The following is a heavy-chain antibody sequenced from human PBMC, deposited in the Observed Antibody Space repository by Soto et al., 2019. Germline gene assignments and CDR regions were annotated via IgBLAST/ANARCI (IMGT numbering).Heavy chain of an antibody. CDR3: AKDRGFLDPFAY. Sequence: PGGSLRLSCAASGFAFSSYAMSWVRQAPGKGLEWVSSISGSTSGTYYADAVKGRFTISRDNSNNTLYLQMNSLSAEDTAVYYCAKDRGFLDPFAYWGQGALVTVSS. CDR2: ISGSTSGT. V-gene: IGHV3-23*01. CDR1: GFAFSSYA. J-gene: IGHJ4*02. D-gene: IGHD3-10*01.